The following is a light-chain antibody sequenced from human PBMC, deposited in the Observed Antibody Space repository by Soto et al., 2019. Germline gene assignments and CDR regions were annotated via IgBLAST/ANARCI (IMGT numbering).Light chain of an antibody. Sequence: AIQVTQSPSSLSAPVGDRVTITCLASQDIRGALAWYQQKPGKPPKLLIYDVSTLENGVPSRFSGDSSGTQFTITISGLQPEDFGTYYCQQFNSYPVTFGHGTRLDIK. CDR3: QQFNSYPVT. CDR2: DVS. J-gene: IGKJ5*01. V-gene: IGKV1-13*02. CDR1: QDIRGA.